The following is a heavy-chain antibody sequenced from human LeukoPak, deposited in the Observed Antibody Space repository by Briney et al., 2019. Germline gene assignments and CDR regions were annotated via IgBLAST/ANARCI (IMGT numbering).Heavy chain of an antibody. CDR3: AKTFDTVYFDY. V-gene: IGHV3-30*18. D-gene: IGHD4-17*01. Sequence: GGSLGLSCAASGFTFSSYGMHWVRQAPGKGLEWVAVISYDGSNKYYADSVKGRFTISRDNSKNTLYLQMNSLRAEDTAVYYCAKTFDTVYFDYWGQGTLVTVSS. CDR1: GFTFSSYG. J-gene: IGHJ4*02. CDR2: ISYDGSNK.